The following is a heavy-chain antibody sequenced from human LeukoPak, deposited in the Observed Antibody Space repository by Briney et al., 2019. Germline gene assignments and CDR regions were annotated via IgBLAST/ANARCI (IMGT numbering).Heavy chain of an antibody. D-gene: IGHD4-17*01. CDR3: ASGVYGDYWVCDY. CDR2: ISSSGSTI. Sequence: PGGSLRLSCAASGFTFSSYEMNWVRQAPGKGLEWVSYISSSGSTIYYADSVKGRFTISRDNAKNSLYLQMSSLRAEDTAVYYCASGVYGDYWVCDYWGQGTLVTVSS. J-gene: IGHJ4*02. CDR1: GFTFSSYE. V-gene: IGHV3-48*03.